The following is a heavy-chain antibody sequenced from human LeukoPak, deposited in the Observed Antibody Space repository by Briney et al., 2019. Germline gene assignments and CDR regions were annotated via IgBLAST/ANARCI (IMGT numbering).Heavy chain of an antibody. CDR3: ARSYYDSSGYYSY. V-gene: IGHV5-51*01. D-gene: IGHD3-22*01. Sequence: GESLKISCKDSGYIFTNYWIGWVRQMPGKGLEWMGIIYPGDSDTRYSPSFQGQVTISADKSISTAYLQWSSLKASDTAMYYCARSYYDSSGYYSYWGQGTLVTVSS. CDR1: GYIFTNYW. CDR2: IYPGDSDT. J-gene: IGHJ4*02.